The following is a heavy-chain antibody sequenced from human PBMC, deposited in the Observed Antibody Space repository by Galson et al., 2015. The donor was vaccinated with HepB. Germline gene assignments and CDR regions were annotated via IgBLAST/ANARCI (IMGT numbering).Heavy chain of an antibody. CDR2: IYSSGTT. V-gene: IGHV3-66*01. CDR3: AGGVLIITYATFDM. Sequence: SLRLSCAASGFTVSSKYMSWVRQAPGKGLEWVSVIYSSGTTYYADSVKGRFTISRDNSKNTLYLQMHSLRADDTAVYYCAGGVLIITYATFDMWGQGTMVTVSS. J-gene: IGHJ3*02. D-gene: IGHD2-8*01. CDR1: GFTVSSKY.